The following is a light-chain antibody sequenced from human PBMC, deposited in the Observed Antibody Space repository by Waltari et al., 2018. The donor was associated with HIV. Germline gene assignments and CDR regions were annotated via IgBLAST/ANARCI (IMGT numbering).Light chain of an antibody. V-gene: IGLV1-47*01. Sequence: QSELSQPPSVSGTPGQRVTISCSGSSSNIGSNSVYWYQQLPGTAPKLLISRNNQRPSGVPDRFPGSKSGTSASLAISGLRAEDEADYFCAASDDSLSGWLFGGGTKLTVL. CDR2: RNN. CDR3: AASDDSLSGWL. CDR1: SSNIGSNS. J-gene: IGLJ3*02.